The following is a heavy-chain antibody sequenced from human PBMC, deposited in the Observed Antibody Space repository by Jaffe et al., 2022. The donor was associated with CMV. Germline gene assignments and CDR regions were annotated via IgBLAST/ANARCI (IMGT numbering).Heavy chain of an antibody. CDR3: ARGSITMIVGDAFDI. J-gene: IGHJ3*02. CDR1: GYTFTGYY. CDR2: INPNSGGT. Sequence: QVQLVQSGAEVKKPGASVKVSCKASGYTFTGYYMHWVRQAPGQGLEWMGWINPNSGGTNYAQKFQGWVTMTRDTSISTAYMELSRLRSDDTAVYYCARGSITMIVGDAFDIWGQGTMVTVSS. D-gene: IGHD3-22*01. V-gene: IGHV1-2*04.